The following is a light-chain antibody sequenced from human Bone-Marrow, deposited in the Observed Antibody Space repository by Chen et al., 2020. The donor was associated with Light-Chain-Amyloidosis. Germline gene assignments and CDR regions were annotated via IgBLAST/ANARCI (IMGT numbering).Light chain of an antibody. CDR1: SGSIATNY. J-gene: IGLJ3*02. CDR2: EDD. Sequence: NFMLTQPHSVSESPGKTVVISCTRSSGSIATNYVQWYQQRPGSSPTTVIYEDDQRPSGVPDRFSGAIARSPNSASLTISGLKTEDEAAYYCQSDQGSSQGVFGGGTKLTVL. V-gene: IGLV6-57*01. CDR3: QSDQGSSQGV.